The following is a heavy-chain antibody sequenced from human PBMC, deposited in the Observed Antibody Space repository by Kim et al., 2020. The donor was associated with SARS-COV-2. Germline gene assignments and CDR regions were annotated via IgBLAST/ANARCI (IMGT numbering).Heavy chain of an antibody. Sequence: ASVKVSCKASGYTFTSYAMHWVRQAPGQRLEWMGWINAGNGNTKYSQKFQGRVTITRDTSASTAYMELSSLRSEDTAVYYCARVLLWFGELLAPIDYWGQGTLVTVSS. CDR3: ARVLLWFGELLAPIDY. CDR2: INAGNGNT. J-gene: IGHJ4*02. V-gene: IGHV1-3*01. D-gene: IGHD3-10*01. CDR1: GYTFTSYA.